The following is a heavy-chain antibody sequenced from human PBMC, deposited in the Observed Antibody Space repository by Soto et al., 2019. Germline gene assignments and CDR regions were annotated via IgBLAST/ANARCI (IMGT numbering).Heavy chain of an antibody. CDR3: TRGGGVGFGDYPPGGMDV. V-gene: IGHV3-23*01. CDR2: ISGSGGST. D-gene: IGHD2-8*02. J-gene: IGHJ6*02. Sequence: GGSLRLSCAASGFTFSSYAMSWVRQAPGKGLEWVSAISGSGGSTYYADSVKGRFTISRDNSKNTLYLQMNSLRAEDTAVYYCTRGGGVGFGDYPPGGMDVWGQGTTVTVSS. CDR1: GFTFSSYA.